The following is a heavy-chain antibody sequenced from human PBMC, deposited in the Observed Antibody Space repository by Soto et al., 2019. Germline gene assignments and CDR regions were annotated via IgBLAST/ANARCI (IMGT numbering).Heavy chain of an antibody. V-gene: IGHV4-34*01. D-gene: IGHD6-13*01. Sequence: SETLSLTCAVYGGSFSGYYWSWIRQPPGKGLEWIGEINHSGSTNYNPSLKSRVTISVDTSKNQFSLKLSSVTAADTAVYYCARGAQGSSWYGRGYGMDVWGQGTTVTVSS. CDR2: INHSGST. J-gene: IGHJ6*02. CDR1: GGSFSGYY. CDR3: ARGAQGSSWYGRGYGMDV.